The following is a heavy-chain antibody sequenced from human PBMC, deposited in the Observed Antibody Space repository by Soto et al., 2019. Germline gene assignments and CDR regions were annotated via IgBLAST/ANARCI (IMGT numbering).Heavy chain of an antibody. CDR2: IYHSGST. J-gene: IGHJ4*02. V-gene: IGHV4-30-2*01. CDR1: GGSISSGGYS. CDR3: ARVPGR. D-gene: IGHD2-2*01. Sequence: SETLSLTCAVSGGSISSGGYSWSWIRQPPGKGLEWIGYIYHSGSTFYNPSLKSRVTISVDRSKNQFSLKLSSVTAADTAVYYCARVPGRWGQGTLVTVSS.